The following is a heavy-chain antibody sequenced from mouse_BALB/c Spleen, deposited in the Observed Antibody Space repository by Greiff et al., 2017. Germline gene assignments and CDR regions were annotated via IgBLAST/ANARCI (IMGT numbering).Heavy chain of an antibody. CDR3: APMITFMDY. D-gene: IGHD2-4*01. J-gene: IGHJ4*01. CDR1: GFNIKDYY. Sequence: VQLQQSGAELVRSGASVKLSCTASGFNIKDYYMHWVKQRPEQGLEWIGWIDPENGDTEYAPKFQGKATMTADTSSNTAYLQLSSLTSEDTAVYYCAPMITFMDYWGQGTSVTVSS. CDR2: IDPENGDT. V-gene: IGHV14-4*02.